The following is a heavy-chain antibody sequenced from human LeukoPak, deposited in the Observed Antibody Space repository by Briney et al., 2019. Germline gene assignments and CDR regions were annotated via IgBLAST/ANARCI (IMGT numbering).Heavy chain of an antibody. V-gene: IGHV3-23*01. J-gene: IGHJ4*02. Sequence: PGGSLRLSCAASGFTFSSCSMNWVRQAPGKGLEWVSCISGSGGITHYADSVRGRFTISRDNSKNTLYLQMHSLRAEDTAVYYCAKDPTDFDSSGQTYFDYWGEGRLVTVSS. D-gene: IGHD3-22*01. CDR3: AKDPTDFDSSGQTYFDY. CDR2: ISGSGGIT. CDR1: GFTFSSCS.